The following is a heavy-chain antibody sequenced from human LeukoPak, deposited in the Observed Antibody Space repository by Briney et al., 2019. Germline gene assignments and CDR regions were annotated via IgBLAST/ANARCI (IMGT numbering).Heavy chain of an antibody. J-gene: IGHJ4*02. CDR3: ARDPENGALDY. Sequence: GGSLRLSCAASGFTFDEYGMTWVRQAPGKGLEWVSGISRNGGSAGYADSVKGRFTITRDNAKNSLYLQMNSLRAEDMAVYLCARDPENGALDYWGQGALVTVSS. D-gene: IGHD1-14*01. CDR2: ISRNGGSA. CDR1: GFTFDEYG. V-gene: IGHV3-20*01.